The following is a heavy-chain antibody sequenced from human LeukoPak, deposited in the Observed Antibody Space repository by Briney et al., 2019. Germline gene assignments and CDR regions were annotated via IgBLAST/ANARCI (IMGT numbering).Heavy chain of an antibody. D-gene: IGHD6-19*01. J-gene: IGHJ4*01. V-gene: IGHV4-34*01. CDR1: GSSFTGYY. CDR3: ARGSGSYSGAADY. CDR2: RNHRGSS. Sequence: PSETLSLTCGVHGSSFTGYYWSWIRQPPGKGLEWIGERNHRGSSYFNPSFESRVTISLDMSRKQFSLNLTSVTAADTAFYYCARGSGSYSGAADYWGHGTLVTVSS.